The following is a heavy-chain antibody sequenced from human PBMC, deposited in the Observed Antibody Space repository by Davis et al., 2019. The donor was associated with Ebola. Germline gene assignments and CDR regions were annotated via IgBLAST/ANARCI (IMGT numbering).Heavy chain of an antibody. CDR1: GFAFRAAA. Sequence: PGGSLRLSCAASGFAFRAAAIHWVRQAPGKGLEWVGRIRGITRNYATAYAESVKGRFTISRDDSKDTAYLQMTSLKTGDAAVYYCTTLIDFWGQGTLVTVSS. CDR2: IRGITRNYAT. CDR3: TTLIDF. J-gene: IGHJ4*02. V-gene: IGHV3-73*01. D-gene: IGHD2/OR15-2a*01.